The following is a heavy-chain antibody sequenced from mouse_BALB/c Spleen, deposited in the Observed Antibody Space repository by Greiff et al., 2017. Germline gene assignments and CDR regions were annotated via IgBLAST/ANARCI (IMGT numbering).Heavy chain of an antibody. CDR1: GYTFRDYY. J-gene: IGHJ3*01. CDR2: ICAGGSYT. CDR3: ARDQNYGSSSFAY. Sequence: EVKLVESGGGLVEPGGSVKLSCAASGYTFRDYYMYWVRQTPEKGLEWVATICAGGSYTYYPESVKGRFTISRDNAKNNLYLQMSSLKSEDTAMYYCARDQNYGSSSFAYWGQGTLVTVSA. D-gene: IGHD1-1*01. V-gene: IGHV5-4*02.